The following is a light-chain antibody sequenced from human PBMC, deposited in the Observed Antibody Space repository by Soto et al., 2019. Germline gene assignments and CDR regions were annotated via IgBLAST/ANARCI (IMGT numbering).Light chain of an antibody. CDR3: QQYNEWPLT. Sequence: ERVLTQSAATLSKIPGESATLSCRASQSVSTTLAWYQHKPGQAPRILIYRASTRATGIPARFSGSGSGTEFTLTISSLQSEDFAVYYCQQYNEWPLTFGGGTKVDIK. CDR2: RAS. CDR1: QSVSTT. J-gene: IGKJ4*01. V-gene: IGKV3-15*01.